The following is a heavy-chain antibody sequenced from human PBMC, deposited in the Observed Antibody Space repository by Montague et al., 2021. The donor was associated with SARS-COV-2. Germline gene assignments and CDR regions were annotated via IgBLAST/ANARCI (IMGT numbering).Heavy chain of an antibody. CDR3: ARDGDSSSWYWFDP. CDR1: GGSISSYF. J-gene: IGHJ5*02. CDR2: IHYSGST. V-gene: IGHV4-59*13. D-gene: IGHD6-13*01. Sequence: SETLSLTCTVSGGSISSYFWSWIRQPPGKGLEWLGYIHYSGSTNYNPSLKSRVTISVDTSKNQFSLKLRSVTAADTAVYYCARDGDSSSWYWFDPWGQGTLVTGSS.